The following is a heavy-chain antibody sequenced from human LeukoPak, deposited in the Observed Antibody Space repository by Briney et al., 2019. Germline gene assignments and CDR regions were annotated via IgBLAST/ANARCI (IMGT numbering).Heavy chain of an antibody. Sequence: EGSLRLSCAASGFTFSSYAMHWVRQAPGKGLEWVAVISYDGSNKYYADSVKGRFTVSRDNSKNTLYLQMNSLRAEDTAVYYCASDQHTSWGQGTLVTVSS. V-gene: IGHV3-30*04. CDR2: ISYDGSNK. J-gene: IGHJ5*02. CDR3: ASDQHTS. CDR1: GFTFSSYA. D-gene: IGHD2-21*01.